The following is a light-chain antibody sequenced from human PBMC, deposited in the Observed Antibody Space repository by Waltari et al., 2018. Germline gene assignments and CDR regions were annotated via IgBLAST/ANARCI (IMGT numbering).Light chain of an antibody. CDR3: QQYGNSPYT. CDR2: SAS. J-gene: IGKJ2*01. Sequence: RASLFCRASQSVRSNFLAWYQQKPGQAPRLLIYSASSRATGITDRFSGSGSGTDFTLTISRLEPEDFAVYYCQQYGNSPYTFGQGTKLEI. CDR1: QSVRSNF. V-gene: IGKV3-20*01.